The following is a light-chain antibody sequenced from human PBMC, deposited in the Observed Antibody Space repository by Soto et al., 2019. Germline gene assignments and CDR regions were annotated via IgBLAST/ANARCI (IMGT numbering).Light chain of an antibody. Sequence: IVVTQSPLSLPVTPGESASISCRSNQSLLHVNGYSYLDWYLQRPGQSPQLLIYLGSNRASGVPDRFSGGGSGTDFTLIVSRVEAEDVGVYYCMQALQTPPTFGQGTKVEI. CDR1: QSLLHVNGYSY. CDR3: MQALQTPPT. V-gene: IGKV2-28*01. J-gene: IGKJ1*01. CDR2: LGS.